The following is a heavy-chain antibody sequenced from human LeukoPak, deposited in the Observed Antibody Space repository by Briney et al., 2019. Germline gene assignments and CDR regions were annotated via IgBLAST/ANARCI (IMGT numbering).Heavy chain of an antibody. CDR3: ARGYYYDSSGTYAFDI. V-gene: IGHV1-18*01. Sequence: PGASVKVSCKASGYTFTSYGISWVRQAPGQGLEWTGWISAYNGNTNYAQKLQGRVTMTADTSTSTAYMELRSLRSDDTAVYYCARGYYYDSSGTYAFDIWGQGTMVTVS. D-gene: IGHD3-22*01. CDR2: ISAYNGNT. J-gene: IGHJ3*02. CDR1: GYTFTSYG.